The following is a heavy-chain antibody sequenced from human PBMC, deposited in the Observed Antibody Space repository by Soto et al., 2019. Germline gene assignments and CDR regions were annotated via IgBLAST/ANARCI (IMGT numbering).Heavy chain of an antibody. CDR1: GGSISSGGYY. J-gene: IGHJ4*02. CDR2: IYYSGST. CDR3: XXXXXXXTTAIGG. Sequence: QVQLQESGPGLVKPSQTLSLSCTVSGGSISSGGYYWSWIRQHPGKGLEWIGYIYYSGSTYYNPSLKSRXXXXXXXXXXXXXXXXXXXXXXXXXXXXXXXXXXXTTAIGGWGQGTLVTVSS. V-gene: IGHV4-31*03. D-gene: IGHD3-16*01.